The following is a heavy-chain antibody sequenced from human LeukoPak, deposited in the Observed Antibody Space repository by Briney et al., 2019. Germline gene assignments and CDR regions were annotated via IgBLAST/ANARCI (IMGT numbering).Heavy chain of an antibody. V-gene: IGHV3-23*01. CDR1: GFTFSSYA. D-gene: IGHD3-22*01. Sequence: GGSLRLSCAASGFTFSSYAMSWVRQAPGKGLEWVSAISGSGGSTYYADSVKGRFTISRDNSKNTLYLQMNSLRAEDTAVYYCAKDHWYYYGSSGYSKLYYFDYWGQGTLVTVSS. J-gene: IGHJ4*02. CDR3: AKDHWYYYGSSGYSKLYYFDY. CDR2: ISGSGGST.